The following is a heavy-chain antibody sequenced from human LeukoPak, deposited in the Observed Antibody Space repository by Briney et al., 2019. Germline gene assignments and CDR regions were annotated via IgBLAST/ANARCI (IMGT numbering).Heavy chain of an antibody. V-gene: IGHV3-15*01. Sequence: PGGSLRLSCAASGFTFSNAWMSWVRQAPGKGLEWVGRIKSKTDGGTTDYAAPVKGRFTISRDDSKNTLYLQMNSLKTEDTAVYYCTVDSYYDFWSGYYATTPFDYWGQGTLVTVSS. CDR3: TVDSYYDFWSGYYATTPFDY. CDR2: IKSKTDGGTT. CDR1: GFTFSNAW. D-gene: IGHD3-3*01. J-gene: IGHJ4*02.